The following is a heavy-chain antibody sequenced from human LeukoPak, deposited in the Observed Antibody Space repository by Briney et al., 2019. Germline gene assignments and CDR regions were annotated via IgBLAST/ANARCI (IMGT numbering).Heavy chain of an antibody. J-gene: IGHJ4*02. D-gene: IGHD3-16*02. CDR3: ATRGSYRNTLYHFDY. Sequence: GESLKISCKGSGYTFAHYWIAWVRQRPGKGLEWMGIIYPGDSDTRYSSSFQGQVTISADKSISTAYTQWSSLRASDTAMYYCATRGSYRNTLYHFDYWGQGTLVTVSS. CDR2: IYPGDSDT. V-gene: IGHV5-51*01. CDR1: GYTFAHYW.